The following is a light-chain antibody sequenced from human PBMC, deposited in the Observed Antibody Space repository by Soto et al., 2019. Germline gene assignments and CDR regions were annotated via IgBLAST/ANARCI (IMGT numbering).Light chain of an antibody. CDR2: AAS. J-gene: IGKJ1*01. Sequence: IQLTQSPSSLSASVGDRVTITCRASQGISCYLAWYQQKAGKAPKLLIYAASTLQSGVPSRFSGSGSGTDFTLTISSLQPEDFATYYCQQLNSYPQTFGQGTKVEIK. CDR1: QGISCY. CDR3: QQLNSYPQT. V-gene: IGKV1-9*01.